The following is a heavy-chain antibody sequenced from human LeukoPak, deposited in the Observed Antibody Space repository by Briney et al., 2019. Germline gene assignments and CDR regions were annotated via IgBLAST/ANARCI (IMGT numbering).Heavy chain of an antibody. V-gene: IGHV3-11*04. D-gene: IGHD3-22*01. Sequence: GGSLTLSCAASGFTFSDYYMNWIRQAPGKGLEWVSYISSSGSTIYYAESMRGRFTISRDNAKNSLYLQMNRLRAEDTAVYYCARSTLYDSSGYYDYWGQGTLVTVSS. CDR1: GFTFSDYY. J-gene: IGHJ4*02. CDR2: ISSSGSTI. CDR3: ARSTLYDSSGYYDY.